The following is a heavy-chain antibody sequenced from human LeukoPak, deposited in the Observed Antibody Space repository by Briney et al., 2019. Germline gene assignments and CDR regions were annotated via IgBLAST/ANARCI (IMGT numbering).Heavy chain of an antibody. CDR2: IYYSGST. CDR1: GGSISSSSYY. J-gene: IGHJ4*02. V-gene: IGHV4-39*01. Sequence: SETLSLTCTVSGGSISSSSYYWGWIRQPPGKGLEWIGSIYYSGSTYYNPPLKSRVTISVDTSKNQFSLKLSSVTAADTAVYYCARRNYDFWSGYYSDEYYFDYWGQGTLVTVSS. CDR3: ARRNYDFWSGYYSDEYYFDY. D-gene: IGHD3-3*01.